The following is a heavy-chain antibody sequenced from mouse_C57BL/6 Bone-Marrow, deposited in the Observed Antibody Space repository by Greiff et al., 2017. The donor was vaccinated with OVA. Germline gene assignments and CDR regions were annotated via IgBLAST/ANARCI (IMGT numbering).Heavy chain of an antibody. V-gene: IGHV7-1*01. CDR2: SRNKANDYTT. J-gene: IGHJ3*01. D-gene: IGHD3-2*02. CDR1: GFTFSDFY. CDR3: ARDAGSSGYFAY. Sequence: EVQVVESGGGLVQSGRSLRLSCATSGFTFSDFYMEWVRQAPGKGLEWIAASRNKANDYTTEYSASVKGRFIVSRDTSQSILYLQMNALRAEDTAIYYCARDAGSSGYFAYWGQGTLVTVSA.